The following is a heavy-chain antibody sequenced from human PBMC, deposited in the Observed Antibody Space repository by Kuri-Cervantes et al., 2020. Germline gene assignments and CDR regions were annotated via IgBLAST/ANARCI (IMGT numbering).Heavy chain of an antibody. V-gene: IGHV4-34*01. D-gene: IGHD3-10*01. CDR2: IYYSGST. CDR1: GGSFSGYY. J-gene: IGHJ5*02. Sequence: SETLSLTCAVYGGSFSGYYWSWIRQPPGKGLEWIGSIYYSGSTYYNPSLKSRVTISVDTSKNQFSLKLSSVTAADTAVYYCARDLGSGNYPSWFDPWGQGTLVTVS. CDR3: ARDLGSGNYPSWFDP.